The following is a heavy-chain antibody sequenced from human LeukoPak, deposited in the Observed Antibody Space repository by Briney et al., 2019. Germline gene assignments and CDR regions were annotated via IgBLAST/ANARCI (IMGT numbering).Heavy chain of an antibody. CDR3: ARTDSSGYYYQYNWFDP. V-gene: IGHV1-69*13. Sequence: GASVKVSCKASGGTFISYAISWVRQAPGQGLEWMGGIIPIFGTANYAQKFQGRVTITADESTSTAYMELSSLRSEDTAVYYCARTDSSGYYYQYNWFDPWGQGTLVTVSS. D-gene: IGHD3-22*01. J-gene: IGHJ5*02. CDR2: IIPIFGTA. CDR1: GGTFISYA.